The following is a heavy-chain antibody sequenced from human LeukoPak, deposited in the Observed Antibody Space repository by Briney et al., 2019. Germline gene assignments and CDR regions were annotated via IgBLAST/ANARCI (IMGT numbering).Heavy chain of an antibody. CDR1: GFSFRNYW. Sequence: GGSLRLSCAASGFSFRNYWMNWARQAPGKGLEWVAIINQDGSAKYYVDSVKGRFTTSRDNAKNSLYLQMNSLRVEDTAVYYCARAISMVWGLIYYGMDVWGQGTTVTVSS. J-gene: IGHJ6*02. V-gene: IGHV3-7*01. CDR3: ARAISMVWGLIYYGMDV. D-gene: IGHD3-10*01. CDR2: INQDGSAK.